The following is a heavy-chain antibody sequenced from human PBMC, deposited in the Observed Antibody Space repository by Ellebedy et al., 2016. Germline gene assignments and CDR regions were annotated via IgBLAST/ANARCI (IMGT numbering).Heavy chain of an antibody. CDR3: VKDLGVRSRGAD. CDR2: FSETSDET. V-gene: IGHV3-23*01. CDR1: GFTFRSNA. Sequence: GGSLRLSXVLSGFTFRSNAVSWVRQAPGKGLEWVSGFSETSDETYYADSVQGRFTISRDTSKNILFLQMNSLKVEDTAVYYCVKDLGVRSRGADWGQGTMVTVSS. D-gene: IGHD1-26*01. J-gene: IGHJ3*01.